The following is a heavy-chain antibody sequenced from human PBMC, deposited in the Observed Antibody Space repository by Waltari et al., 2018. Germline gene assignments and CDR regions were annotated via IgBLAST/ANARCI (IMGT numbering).Heavy chain of an antibody. D-gene: IGHD6-25*01. CDR3: AKDRLI. Sequence: QVQLVESGGGVVQPGGSLGLSCAASGFTFSSYGMHWVRQAPGKGLEWVAFIRYDGSNKYYADSVKGRFTISRDNSKNTLYLQMNSLRAEDTAVYYCAKDRLIWGQGTMVTVSS. V-gene: IGHV3-30*02. J-gene: IGHJ3*02. CDR2: IRYDGSNK. CDR1: GFTFSSYG.